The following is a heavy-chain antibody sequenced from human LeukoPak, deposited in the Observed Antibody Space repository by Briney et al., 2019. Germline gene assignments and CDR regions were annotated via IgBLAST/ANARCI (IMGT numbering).Heavy chain of an antibody. CDR1: GYTLTELS. J-gene: IGHJ4*02. CDR2: FDPEDGET. D-gene: IGHD6-6*01. V-gene: IGHV1-24*01. Sequence: WASVKVSCKVSGYTLTELSMHWVRQAPGKGLEWMGGFDPEDGETIYAQKFQGRVNMTEDTSTDTAHMELSSLISEDTGVFFCATDISSRPRYSFDYWGQGTLVTVSS. CDR3: ATDISSRPRYSFDY.